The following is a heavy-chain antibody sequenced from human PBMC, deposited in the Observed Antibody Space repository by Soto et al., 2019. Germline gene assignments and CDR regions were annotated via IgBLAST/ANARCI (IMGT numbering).Heavy chain of an antibody. Sequence: QVQLVQSGAEVRKPGASVKISCKASGYIFTSYAIHWLRRAPGQRLEWMGWINGGAGDTRYSVNFQGRVTFTRDTAATTAFMDLSSLSSADTAIYYCARSPSRMAAETQLDPWGQGTLVSVSS. D-gene: IGHD6-6*01. CDR2: INGGAGDT. CDR3: ARSPSRMAAETQLDP. V-gene: IGHV1-3*01. CDR1: GYIFTSYA. J-gene: IGHJ5*02.